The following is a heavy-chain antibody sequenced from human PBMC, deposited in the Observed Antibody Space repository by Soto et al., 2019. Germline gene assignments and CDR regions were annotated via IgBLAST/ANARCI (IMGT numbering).Heavy chain of an antibody. V-gene: IGHV3-30-3*01. CDR3: ARDATPSLYYDSSGLTGDY. CDR2: ISYDGSNK. Sequence: QVQLVESGGGVVQPGRSLRLSCAASGFTFSSYAMHWVRQAPGKGLEWVAVISYDGSNKYYADSVKGRFTISRDNSKNTLYLQMNCLRAEDTDVHYCARDATPSLYYDSSGLTGDYWGQGTLVTVSS. CDR1: GFTFSSYA. J-gene: IGHJ4*02. D-gene: IGHD3-22*01.